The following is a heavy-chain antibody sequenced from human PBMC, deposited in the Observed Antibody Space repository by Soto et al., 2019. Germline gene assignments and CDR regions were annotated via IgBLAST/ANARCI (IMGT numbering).Heavy chain of an antibody. J-gene: IGHJ4*02. Sequence: GGSLRLSCAASGFTFSSYAMSWVRQAPGKGLEWVSAISGSGGSTYYADSVKGRFTISRDNSKNTLYLQMNSLRAEDTAVYYCAKDQQPRRIAAGEYFDYWGQGTLVTVSS. CDR3: AKDQQPRRIAAGEYFDY. CDR1: GFTFSSYA. V-gene: IGHV3-23*01. D-gene: IGHD6-13*01. CDR2: ISGSGGST.